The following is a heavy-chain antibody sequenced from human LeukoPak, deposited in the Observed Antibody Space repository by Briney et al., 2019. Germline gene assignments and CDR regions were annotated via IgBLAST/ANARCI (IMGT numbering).Heavy chain of an antibody. V-gene: IGHV1-69*13. CDR1: GGTFSSYA. J-gene: IGHJ4*02. CDR3: ARGYSIAVAYHY. Sequence: GASVKVSCKASGGTFSSYAISWVRQAPGQGLEWMGGIIPIFGTANYAQKFQGRVTITADESTSTAYMELSSLRSEDTAVYYCARGYSIAVAYHYWGQGTLVTVSS. D-gene: IGHD6-19*01. CDR2: IIPIFGTA.